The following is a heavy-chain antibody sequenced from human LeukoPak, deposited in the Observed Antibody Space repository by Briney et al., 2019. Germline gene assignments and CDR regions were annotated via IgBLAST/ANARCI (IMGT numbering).Heavy chain of an antibody. CDR2: IYSDGST. J-gene: IGHJ4*02. CDR1: GFIVNGDF. CDR3: ARERGRGRDSPWFDY. D-gene: IGHD1-26*01. Sequence: GGSLRLSCAASGFIVNGDFMSWVRQASGKGLEWVSVIYSDGSTYYADSVKGRFTISRDNSKNTLDLQMTGLRAEDTAVYYCARERGRGRDSPWFDYWGQGTLVTVSS. V-gene: IGHV3-53*01.